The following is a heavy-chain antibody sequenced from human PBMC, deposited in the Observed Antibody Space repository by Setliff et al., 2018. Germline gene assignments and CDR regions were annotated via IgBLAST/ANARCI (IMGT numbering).Heavy chain of an antibody. CDR1: GGSISSHY. CDR2: IYYSGNT. D-gene: IGHD3-3*01. Sequence: KPSETLSLTCTVSGGSISSHYWSWIRQPPGKGLEWIGSIYYSGNTNYNPSLKSRVTISIDTSKNQFSLKLSSVIAADTAVYHCARGKTFFGAFIRAFDIWGQGRMVTVSS. CDR3: ARGKTFFGAFIRAFDI. J-gene: IGHJ3*02. V-gene: IGHV4-59*11.